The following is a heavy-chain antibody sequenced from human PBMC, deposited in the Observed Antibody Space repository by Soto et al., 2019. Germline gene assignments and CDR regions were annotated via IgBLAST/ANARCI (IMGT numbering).Heavy chain of an antibody. CDR1: GGTFSSYA. J-gene: IGHJ6*02. Sequence: QVQLVQSGAEVKKPGSSVKVSCKASGGTFSSYAISWVRQAPGQGLEWMGGIIPIFGTANYAQKFQGRVTITADESPSTAYMELSSLRSEDTAVYYCATLIKIFGVVIPVDGMDAWSQGTTVTVSS. D-gene: IGHD3-3*01. CDR2: IIPIFGTA. V-gene: IGHV1-69*01. CDR3: ATLIKIFGVVIPVDGMDA.